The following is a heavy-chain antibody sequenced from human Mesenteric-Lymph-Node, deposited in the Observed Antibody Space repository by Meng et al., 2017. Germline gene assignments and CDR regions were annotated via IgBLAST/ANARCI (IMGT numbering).Heavy chain of an antibody. Sequence: GESLKISCAASGFIFSDYYIDWVRQAPGKGLEWVGRTRNKAKSYSTDYAASVKGRFTISRDDSKNSLYLQMNSLRTEDTALYYCAKDFSVSSSWYGGNYFDYWGQGTLVTVSS. D-gene: IGHD6-13*01. CDR1: GFIFSDYY. V-gene: IGHV3-72*01. CDR2: TRNKAKSYST. CDR3: AKDFSVSSSWYGGNYFDY. J-gene: IGHJ4*02.